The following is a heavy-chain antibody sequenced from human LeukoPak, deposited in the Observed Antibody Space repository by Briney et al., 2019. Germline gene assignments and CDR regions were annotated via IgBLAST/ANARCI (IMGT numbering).Heavy chain of an antibody. CDR3: TTVGTTSPIAEEYFDY. D-gene: IGHD1-26*01. J-gene: IGHJ4*02. CDR2: VKSKTDGGTT. CDR1: GFTFDNAW. Sequence: GGSLRLSCAASGFTFDNAWMNWVRQAPGKGLEWVGRVKSKTDGGTTDYAAPVKGRFTISRDESENTLFLQLNSLKTEDTALYYCTTVGTTSPIAEEYFDYWGQGTLVTVSS. V-gene: IGHV3-15*01.